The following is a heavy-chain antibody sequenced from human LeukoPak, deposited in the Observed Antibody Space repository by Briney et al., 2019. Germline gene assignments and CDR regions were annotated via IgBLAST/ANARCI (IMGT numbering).Heavy chain of an antibody. V-gene: IGHV3-30*04. J-gene: IGHJ4*02. Sequence: GGSLRLSCAASGFTFSSYEMNWVRQAPGKGLEWVAVISYDGSNKYYADSVKGRFTISRDNSKNTLYLQMNSLRAEDTAVYYRARDRAYDYVWGSYRYFLYWGQGTLVTVSS. CDR2: ISYDGSNK. CDR3: ARDRAYDYVWGSYRYFLY. CDR1: GFTFSSYE. D-gene: IGHD3-16*02.